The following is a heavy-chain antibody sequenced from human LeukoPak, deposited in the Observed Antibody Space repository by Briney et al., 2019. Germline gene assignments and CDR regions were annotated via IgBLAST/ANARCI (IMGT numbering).Heavy chain of an antibody. CDR2: ISGHGGNT. J-gene: IGHJ4*02. CDR1: RFTFGSYG. D-gene: IGHD3-10*01. Sequence: TGGSLRLSCAASRFTFGSYGMTWVRQAPGKGLEWVSSISGHGGNTYYADSVKGRFTISRDNSKNTLYVQMNSLRAEDTAVYYCAKGHYYGSGSLDYWGQGTLVTVSS. CDR3: AKGHYYGSGSLDY. V-gene: IGHV3-23*01.